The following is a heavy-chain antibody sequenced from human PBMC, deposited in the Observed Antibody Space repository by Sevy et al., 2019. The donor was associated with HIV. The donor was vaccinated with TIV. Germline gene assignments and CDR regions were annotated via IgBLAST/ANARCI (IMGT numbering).Heavy chain of an antibody. J-gene: IGHJ5*02. CDR1: GFTFSSYW. V-gene: IGHV3-7*01. D-gene: IGHD2-21*01. Sequence: GGSLRLSCAASGFTFSSYWMSWVRQAPGKGPEWVANIKQDGSEKYYVDSVKGRFTISRDNAKNSLYLQMNSLRAEDTAVYYCARDIPRGWFDPWGQGTLVTVSS. CDR2: IKQDGSEK. CDR3: ARDIPRGWFDP.